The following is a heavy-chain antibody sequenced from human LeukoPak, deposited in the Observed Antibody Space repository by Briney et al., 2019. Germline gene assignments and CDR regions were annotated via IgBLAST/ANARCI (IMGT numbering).Heavy chain of an antibody. Sequence: PGGSLRLSCAASGFTFSSYAMNWVRQAPGKGLEWVSSISGSGGGTYYADSVKGRFTIARDNSKSTLYLQMNSLRAEDTAVYYCAKGGYCSGGGCYIQFYFDFWGQGTLVTVSS. CDR1: GFTFSSYA. J-gene: IGHJ4*02. V-gene: IGHV3-23*01. CDR2: ISGSGGGT. CDR3: AKGGYCSGGGCYIQFYFDF. D-gene: IGHD2-15*01.